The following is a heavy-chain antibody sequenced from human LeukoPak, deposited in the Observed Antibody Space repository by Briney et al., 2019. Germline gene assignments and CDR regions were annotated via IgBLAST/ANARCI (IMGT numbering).Heavy chain of an antibody. CDR2: IDPSDSYT. V-gene: IGHV5-10-1*01. J-gene: IGHJ3*02. CDR3: ARGDVAWLRGFDAFDI. CDR1: GYRFTSYW. D-gene: IGHD5-12*01. Sequence: GASLRISCKGSGYRFTSYWISWVRQMPGKGLEWMGRIDPSDSYTNYSPSFQGHVTISADKSISTAYLQWSSLKASDTAMYYCARGDVAWLRGFDAFDIWGQGTMVTVSS.